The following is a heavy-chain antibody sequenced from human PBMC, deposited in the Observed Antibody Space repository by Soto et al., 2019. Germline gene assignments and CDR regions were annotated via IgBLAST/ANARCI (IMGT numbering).Heavy chain of an antibody. Sequence: PGGSLRLSCAASGFTLRSYWMSWVRQAPGKGLEWLATIKTDASEKKYVDSVKGRFTVFRDNAKNSLYLQMDSLRAEDTAVYYCATAEVDYWGPGTLVTVSS. CDR3: ATAEVDY. J-gene: IGHJ4*02. CDR2: IKTDASEK. V-gene: IGHV3-7*01. CDR1: GFTLRSYW.